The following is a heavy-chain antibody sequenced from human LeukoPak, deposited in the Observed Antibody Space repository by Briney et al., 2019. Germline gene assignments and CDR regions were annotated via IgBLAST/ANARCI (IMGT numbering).Heavy chain of an antibody. D-gene: IGHD2-8*02. CDR3: ARGYCTGGVCPDGFDI. CDR2: MYYSGST. J-gene: IGHJ3*02. V-gene: IGHV4-61*01. CDR1: VGSLSIGTCY. Sequence: SETLSLTCTGSVGSLSIGTCYWRWIRRPPGKGRVWIGYMYYSGSTHYNPSLKSRVTISIDTPKNQFSLKLSSVTAADSAVYFCARGYCTGGVCPDGFDIWGQGTMVTVSS.